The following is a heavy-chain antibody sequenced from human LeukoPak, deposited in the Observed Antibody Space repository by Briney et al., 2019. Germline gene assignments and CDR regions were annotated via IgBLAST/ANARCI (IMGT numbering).Heavy chain of an antibody. CDR1: GFTLSTYA. Sequence: GGSLRLSCTASGFTLSTYAIHWVRQAPGKGLEWVAYDGDKTYYADSVTGRFTISRDNSKYTLHLQMNSLRAEDTAIYYCARETGDSGDYLDYWGQGTLVTVSS. D-gene: IGHD7-27*01. V-gene: IGHV3-30*04. CDR3: ARETGDSGDYLDY. J-gene: IGHJ4*02. CDR2: YDGDKT.